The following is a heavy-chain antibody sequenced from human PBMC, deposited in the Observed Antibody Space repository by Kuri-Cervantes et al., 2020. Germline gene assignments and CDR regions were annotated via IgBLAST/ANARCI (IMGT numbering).Heavy chain of an antibody. Sequence: GEPLKISCAASGFTVSSNYMSWVRQAPGKRLEWVSVIYSGGNTYYADSVKGRFTISRDNSKNTLYLQMNSLRAEDTAVYYCARSYSGSWGLSYWGQGTLVTVSS. CDR3: ARSYSGSWGLSY. J-gene: IGHJ4*02. CDR1: GFTVSSNY. V-gene: IGHV3-53*01. CDR2: IYSGGNT. D-gene: IGHD1-26*01.